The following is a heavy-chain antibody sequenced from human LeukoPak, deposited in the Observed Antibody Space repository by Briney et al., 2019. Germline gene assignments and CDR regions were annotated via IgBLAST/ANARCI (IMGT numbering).Heavy chain of an antibody. V-gene: IGHV3-21*04. CDR2: ISNTATNT. J-gene: IGHJ5*02. D-gene: IGHD3-16*01. CDR3: APQLWDHPGP. CDR1: GFTFSSYS. Sequence: GGSLRLSCAASGFTFSSYSMHWVRQSPGKGLEWVSSISNTATNTHYADSMEGRFIISRDNSKNTLYLHMDSLRAEDTALYYCAPQLWDHPGPWGQGIPVTVSS.